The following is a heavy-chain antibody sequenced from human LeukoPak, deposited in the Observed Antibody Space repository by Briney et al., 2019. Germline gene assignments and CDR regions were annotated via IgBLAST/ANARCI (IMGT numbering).Heavy chain of an antibody. V-gene: IGHV4-59*01. CDR1: GGSISSYY. CDR2: IYYSGNT. Sequence: SETLSLTCTASGGSISSYYWSWIRQPPGKGLEWIGYIYYSGNTNYNPSLKSRVTISVDTSKNQFSLKLSSVTAADTAVYYCAGTYTYYYYYYMDVWGKGTTVTISS. J-gene: IGHJ6*03. CDR3: AGTYTYYYYYYMDV. D-gene: IGHD2-2*02.